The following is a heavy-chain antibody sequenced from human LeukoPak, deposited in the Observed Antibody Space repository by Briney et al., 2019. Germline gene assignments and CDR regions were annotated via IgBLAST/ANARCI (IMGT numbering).Heavy chain of an antibody. Sequence: GRSLRLSCAASGFTFSSYGMHWVRQAPGKGLEWVAVISYDGSNKYYADSVKGRFTISRDNSKNTLYLQMNSLRAEDTAVYYCAKDLAAAGTQHWGQGTLATVSS. J-gene: IGHJ1*01. CDR1: GFTFSSYG. CDR3: AKDLAAAGTQH. V-gene: IGHV3-30*18. D-gene: IGHD6-13*01. CDR2: ISYDGSNK.